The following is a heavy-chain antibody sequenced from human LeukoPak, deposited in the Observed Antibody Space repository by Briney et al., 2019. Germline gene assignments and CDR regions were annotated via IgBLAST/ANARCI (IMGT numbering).Heavy chain of an antibody. CDR1: GGSISSYY. Sequence: SETLSLTCTVSGGSISSYYWSWIRQPPGKGLEWIGYIYYSGSTNYNPSLKSRVTISVDTSKNQFSLKLSSVTAADTAVYYCARRVRDRTMVDYWGQGTLVTVSS. CDR3: ARRVRDRTMVDY. V-gene: IGHV4-59*08. D-gene: IGHD5-18*01. J-gene: IGHJ4*02. CDR2: IYYSGST.